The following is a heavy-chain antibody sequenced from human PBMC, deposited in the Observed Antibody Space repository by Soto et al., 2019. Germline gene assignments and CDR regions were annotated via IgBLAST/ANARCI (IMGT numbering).Heavy chain of an antibody. Sequence: GPGPGAPSETLSLTCSVSGGSISSGYYYWSWIRQPPGKGLEWIGNIYYSGNTYYNPSLKSRLIISIDTSKNQFSLKLSSVTAADTAVYYCARGDPLDAFDIWGQGTMVTVSS. V-gene: IGHV4-30-4*01. J-gene: IGHJ3*02. CDR1: GGSISSGYYY. CDR2: IYYSGNT. CDR3: ARGDPLDAFDI.